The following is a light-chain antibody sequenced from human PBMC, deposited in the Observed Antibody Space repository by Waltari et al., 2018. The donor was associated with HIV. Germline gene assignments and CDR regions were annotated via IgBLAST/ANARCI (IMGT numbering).Light chain of an antibody. Sequence: QSVLTQSPSASGTPGQRVTISCSGSSSNIAANTVSWYQQFSGTAPKLLIHSNNQRPPGVTDRCAGTKSGTAASLAISGLQAEDEADYYCAACDDGVNGWVFGGGTKLTVL. CDR1: SSNIAANT. CDR3: AACDDGVNGWV. V-gene: IGLV1-44*01. CDR2: SNN. J-gene: IGLJ3*02.